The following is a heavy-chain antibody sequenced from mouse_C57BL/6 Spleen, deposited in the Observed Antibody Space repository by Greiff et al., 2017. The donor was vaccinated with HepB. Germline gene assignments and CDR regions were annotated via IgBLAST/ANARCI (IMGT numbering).Heavy chain of an antibody. CDR1: GYTFTDYY. J-gene: IGHJ2*01. CDR3: ARNFHFDY. CDR2: INPNNGGT. Sequence: EVQLQQSGPELVKPGASVKISCKASGYTFTDYYMNWVKQSHGKSLEWIGDINPNNGGTSYNQKFKGKATLTVDKSSSTAYMELRSLTSEDSAVYYCARNFHFDYWGQGTTLTVSS. V-gene: IGHV1-26*01.